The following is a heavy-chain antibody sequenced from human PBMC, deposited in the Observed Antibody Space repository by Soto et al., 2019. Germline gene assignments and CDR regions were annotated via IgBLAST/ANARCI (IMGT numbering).Heavy chain of an antibody. J-gene: IGHJ4*02. CDR2: IYHSGST. CDR3: AKVSSRWYSGFFDL. CDR1: GGSISIGGYS. D-gene: IGHD6-13*01. Sequence: SETLSLTCAVSGGSISIGGYSWSWIRQPPGKGLEWIGYIYHSGSTYYNPSLKSRVTISVDRSKNQFSLKLSSVTAEDTAVYICAKVSSRWYSGFFDLWGQGTLVTVSS. V-gene: IGHV4-30-2*01.